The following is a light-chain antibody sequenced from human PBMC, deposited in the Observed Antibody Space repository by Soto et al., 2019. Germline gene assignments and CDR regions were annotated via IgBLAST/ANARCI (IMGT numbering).Light chain of an antibody. Sequence: DIQMTQSPSSLSASVGDRVTITCRASQSIKNYLNWYQQKPRKAPKLLILGASSLQSGVPARFSGSGSGTDFTLTISSLQPEDFATYYCQQSYSTPYTFGQGTKVDIK. CDR1: QSIKNY. V-gene: IGKV1-39*01. J-gene: IGKJ2*01. CDR3: QQSYSTPYT. CDR2: GAS.